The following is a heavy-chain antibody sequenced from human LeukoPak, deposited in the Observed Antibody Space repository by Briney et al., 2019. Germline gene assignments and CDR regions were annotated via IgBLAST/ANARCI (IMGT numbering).Heavy chain of an antibody. J-gene: IGHJ6*03. D-gene: IGHD4/OR15-4a*01. V-gene: IGHV4-59*01. CDR2: IYYSGST. Sequence: SETLSLTCTVSGGSISSYYWSWIRQPPGKGLEWIGYIYYSGSTNYNPSLKSRVTISVDTSKNQFSLKLSSVTAADTAVYYCARGSGTINYYYMDVWGKGTTVTVS. CDR3: ARGSGTINYYYMDV. CDR1: GGSISSYY.